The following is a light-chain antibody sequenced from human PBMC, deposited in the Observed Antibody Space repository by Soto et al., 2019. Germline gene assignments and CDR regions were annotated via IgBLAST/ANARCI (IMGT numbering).Light chain of an antibody. V-gene: IGLV2-14*01. Sequence: QSVLTQPASVSGSPGQSITISCTGTSRDVGGYKYVSWYQQHPGKAPKLMIYEVSHRPSGVSNRFSGSKSGNTASLTISGLQAEDEADYYCSSFTGTSPYVFGTGTKLTVL. J-gene: IGLJ1*01. CDR1: SRDVGGYKY. CDR3: SSFTGTSPYV. CDR2: EVS.